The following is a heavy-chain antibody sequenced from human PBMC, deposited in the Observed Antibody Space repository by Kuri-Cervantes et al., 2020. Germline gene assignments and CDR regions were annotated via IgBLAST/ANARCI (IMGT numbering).Heavy chain of an antibody. Sequence: GESLKISCAASGFTFSSYGMHWVRQAPGKGLEWVAVIWYDGSNKYYADSVKGRFTISRDNSKNTLYLQMNSLRAEDTAVYYCARESYGSGSFYGMDVWGQGTMVTVSS. J-gene: IGHJ6*02. V-gene: IGHV3-33*01. D-gene: IGHD3-10*01. CDR3: ARESYGSGSFYGMDV. CDR2: IWYDGSNK. CDR1: GFTFSSYG.